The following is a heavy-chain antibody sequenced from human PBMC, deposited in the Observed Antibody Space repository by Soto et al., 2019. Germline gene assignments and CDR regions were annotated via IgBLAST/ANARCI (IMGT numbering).Heavy chain of an antibody. Sequence: GGSLRLSCAASGFTFSSYAMSWVRQAPGKGLEWVSAISGSGGSTYYADSVKGRFTISRDNSKNTLYLQMNSLRAEDTAVYYCAQKHCSSTSCYAGKGFDYWGQGTLVTVSS. V-gene: IGHV3-23*01. CDR3: AQKHCSSTSCYAGKGFDY. D-gene: IGHD2-2*01. CDR2: ISGSGGST. CDR1: GFTFSSYA. J-gene: IGHJ4*02.